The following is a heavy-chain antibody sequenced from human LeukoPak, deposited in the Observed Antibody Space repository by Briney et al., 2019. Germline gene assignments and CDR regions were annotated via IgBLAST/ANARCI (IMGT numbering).Heavy chain of an antibody. V-gene: IGHV1-46*01. D-gene: IGHD3-9*01. J-gene: IGHJ4*02. Sequence: AASVKVSCKASGYTITNNWMHWVRQAPGQGLEWMGVINPSGTGTSYGQKFQERVTITRDMSTSTAYMELSSLRSEDTAVYYCAAQYYDILTGRGFDFDYWGQGTLVTVSS. CDR3: AAQYYDILTGRGFDFDY. CDR2: INPSGTGT. CDR1: GYTITNNW.